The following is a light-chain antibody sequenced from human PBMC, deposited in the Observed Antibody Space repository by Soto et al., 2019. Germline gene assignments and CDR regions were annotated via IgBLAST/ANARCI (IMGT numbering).Light chain of an antibody. CDR3: QHYNSYPET. J-gene: IGKJ1*01. V-gene: IGKV1-5*03. CDR1: QGISSW. CDR2: KAS. Sequence: IQIPSPPSLLCAFLGDSATITWAASQGISSWLGWYQQKPGKAPKLLIYKASTLKSGVPSRFSGSGSGTEFTLTISSLKTDDCATYYCQHYNSYPETFGQGTKVDIK.